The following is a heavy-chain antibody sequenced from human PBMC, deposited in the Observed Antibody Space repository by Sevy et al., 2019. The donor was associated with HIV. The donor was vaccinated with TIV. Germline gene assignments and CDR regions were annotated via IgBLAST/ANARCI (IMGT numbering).Heavy chain of an antibody. CDR1: GGSISSSNW. Sequence: SETLSLTCAVSGGSISSSNWWSWVRQPPGKGLEWIGEIYRSGSTNYNPSLRSRVTISVDKSKNQFSLKLSSVTAADTAVYYCARGSYGSGSYQYDWGQGTLVIVSS. CDR2: IYRSGST. D-gene: IGHD3-10*01. J-gene: IGHJ4*02. CDR3: ARGSYGSGSYQYD. V-gene: IGHV4-4*02.